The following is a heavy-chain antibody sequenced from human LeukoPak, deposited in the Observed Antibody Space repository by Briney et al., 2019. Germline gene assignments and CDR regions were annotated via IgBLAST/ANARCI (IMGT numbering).Heavy chain of an antibody. J-gene: IGHJ4*02. CDR3: TRFKSTVTTLFDY. D-gene: IGHD4-17*01. V-gene: IGHV3-49*03. CDR2: IRSKTYDGTT. CDR1: GFSFGDYA. Sequence: GGSLRLSCTASGFSFGDYAMSWFRQAPGKGLEWVGFIRSKTYDGTTQYAASVKGRFTISRDESKSIAYLQMNSLKTEDTAVYYCTRFKSTVTTLFDYWGQGTLVTVSS.